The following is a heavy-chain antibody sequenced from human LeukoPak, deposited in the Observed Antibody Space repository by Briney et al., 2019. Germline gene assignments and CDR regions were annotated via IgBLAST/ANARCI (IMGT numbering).Heavy chain of an antibody. J-gene: IGHJ5*02. CDR1: GGSISRGDDY. V-gene: IGHV4-30-4*01. CDR2: IYYSGST. CDR3: ARGERYCSSTSCYAKCFDP. D-gene: IGHD2-2*01. Sequence: SETLSLTCTVSGGSISRGDDYWRWIRQPPGKGLEWIGYIYYSGSTYYNPSLKSRVTMSVDTSKNQFSLKLSSVTAADTAVYYCARGERYCSSTSCYAKCFDPWGQGTLVTVSS.